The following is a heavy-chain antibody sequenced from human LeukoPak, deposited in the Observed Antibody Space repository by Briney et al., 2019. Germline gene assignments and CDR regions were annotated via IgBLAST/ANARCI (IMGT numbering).Heavy chain of an antibody. Sequence: GGSLRLSCAASGFTFSSYGMHWVRQAPGKGLEWVAVISYDGSNKYYAGSVKGRFTISRDNSKNTLYLQMNSLRAEDTAVYYCAKDWDSFRYYYGSGSPSDYWGQGTLVTVSS. J-gene: IGHJ4*02. CDR1: GFTFSSYG. CDR3: AKDWDSFRYYYGSGSPSDY. CDR2: ISYDGSNK. V-gene: IGHV3-30*18. D-gene: IGHD3-10*01.